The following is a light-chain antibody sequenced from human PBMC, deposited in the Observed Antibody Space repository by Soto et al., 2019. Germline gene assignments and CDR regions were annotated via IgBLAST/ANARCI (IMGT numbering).Light chain of an antibody. Sequence: QSVLTQPPSVSGAPGQRVTISCTGSSSNIGAGYHVHWYQQIPGRAPKLLIYGNSNRPSGVPDRFSGSKSGTSASLAITGLQAEDEADYYCQSYDGSLSGGGLFGGGTKVTVL. J-gene: IGLJ2*01. CDR1: SSNIGAGYH. CDR3: QSYDGSLSGGGL. V-gene: IGLV1-40*01. CDR2: GNS.